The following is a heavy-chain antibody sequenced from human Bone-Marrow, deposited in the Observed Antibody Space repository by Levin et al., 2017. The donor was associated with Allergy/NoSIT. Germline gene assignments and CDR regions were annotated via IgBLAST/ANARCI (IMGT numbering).Heavy chain of an antibody. CDR3: AKDQRYYYGSESPLFDY. D-gene: IGHD3-10*01. J-gene: IGHJ4*02. V-gene: IGHV3-23*01. CDR1: GFTFSNFA. CDR2: ISGSGGST. Sequence: GGSLRLSCAASGFTFSNFAMSWVRQAPGKGLEWVSTISGSGGSTYYADSVRGRFTISRDNSKNTLYLQMNSLRADDTAVYYCAKDQRYYYGSESPLFDYWGQGTLLTVSS.